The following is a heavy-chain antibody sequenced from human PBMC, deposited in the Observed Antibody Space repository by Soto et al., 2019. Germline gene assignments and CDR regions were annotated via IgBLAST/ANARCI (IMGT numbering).Heavy chain of an antibody. D-gene: IGHD1-26*01. Sequence: KGLEWVAIIRFDGSNINYADFVMGRFPMSRDNSKDALYLEMNSLRVEDTAVYYCARGGVGNSAFWVYLDYWGEGTLVSVSS. CDR2: IRFDGSNI. CDR3: ARGGVGNSAFWVYLDY. J-gene: IGHJ4*02. V-gene: IGHV3-33*01.